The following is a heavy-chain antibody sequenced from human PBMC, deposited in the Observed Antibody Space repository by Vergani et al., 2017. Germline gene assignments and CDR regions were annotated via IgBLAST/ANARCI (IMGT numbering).Heavy chain of an antibody. D-gene: IGHD6-13*01. J-gene: IGHJ3*02. CDR3: ARPPAAGIFRGAFDI. V-gene: IGHV4-30-4*01. CDR1: GGSISSGDYY. Sequence: QLQLQESVPGLVKPSETLSLTCTVSGGSISSGDYYWSWIRQPPGKGLEWIGYIYYSGSTYYNPSLKSRVTISVDTSKNQFSLKLSSVTAADTAVYYCARPPAAGIFRGAFDIWGQGTMVTVSS. CDR2: IYYSGST.